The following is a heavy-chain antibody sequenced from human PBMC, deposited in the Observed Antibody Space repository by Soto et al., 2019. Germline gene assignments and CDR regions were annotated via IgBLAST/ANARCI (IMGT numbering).Heavy chain of an antibody. CDR1: GGSFSGYY. V-gene: IGHV4-34*01. CDR2: INHSGST. CDR3: ARARATRWFDP. D-gene: IGHD2-15*01. J-gene: IGHJ5*02. Sequence: QVQLQQWGAGLLKPSETLSLTCAVYGGSFSGYYWSWIRQPPGKGLEWIGEINHSGSTNYNPSLKGRVTISVDTPKNQFSLKLSSVTAADTAVYYCARARATRWFDPWGQGSLVTVSS.